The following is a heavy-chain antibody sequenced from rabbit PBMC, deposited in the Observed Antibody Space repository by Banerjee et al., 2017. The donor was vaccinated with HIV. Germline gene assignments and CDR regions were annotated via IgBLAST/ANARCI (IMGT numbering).Heavy chain of an antibody. CDR3: ARGIVVAGLNL. CDR1: GFDFSSYY. Sequence: QLKESGGGLVQPGGSLKLSCKASGFDFSSYYMSWVRQAPGKGLEWIGYIDPVFGSTYYASWVNGRFTISSHNAQNTLYLQLNSLTAADTATYFCARGIVVAGLNLWGPGTLVTVS. V-gene: IGHV1S7*01. CDR2: IDPVFGST. J-gene: IGHJ4*01. D-gene: IGHD4-1*01.